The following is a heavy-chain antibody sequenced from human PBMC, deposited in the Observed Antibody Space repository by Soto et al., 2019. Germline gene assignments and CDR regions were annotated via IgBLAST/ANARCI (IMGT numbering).Heavy chain of an antibody. Sequence: VSLRLSCAASGFTFSSYSMNWVRQAPGKGLEWVPSISSSSSYIYYADSVKGRFTISRDNAKNSLYLQMNSLRAEDTAVYYCARVCSGGSCLTAYGMDVWGQGTTVTVSS. J-gene: IGHJ6*02. V-gene: IGHV3-21*01. CDR1: GFTFSSYS. CDR2: ISSSSSYI. CDR3: ARVCSGGSCLTAYGMDV. D-gene: IGHD2-15*01.